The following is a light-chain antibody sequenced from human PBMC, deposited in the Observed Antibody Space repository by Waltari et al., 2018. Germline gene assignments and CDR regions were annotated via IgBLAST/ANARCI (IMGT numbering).Light chain of an antibody. Sequence: EIVMTQSPATLSVSPGERATLSCRASQSVRNKLAWYQQKPGQAPRLLIYDSSSRATGIPVRFSGSGSGTEFTLTISSLQSEDFAFYYSQQYSNWPPGITFGGGTKVEIK. J-gene: IGKJ4*01. V-gene: IGKV3-15*01. CDR2: DSS. CDR1: QSVRNK. CDR3: QQYSNWPPGIT.